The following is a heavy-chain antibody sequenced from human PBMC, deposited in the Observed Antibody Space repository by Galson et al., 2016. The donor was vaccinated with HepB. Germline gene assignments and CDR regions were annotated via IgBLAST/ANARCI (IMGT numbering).Heavy chain of an antibody. Sequence: SVKVSCKASGGTFSSDAISWVRQAPGQGLEWMGGIIPIFATANYVQKFQGGVSISADESTSTVYMELSCLRSEDTAVYYCARGGYLGATYFDYWGQGTLVTVPS. CDR1: GGTFSSDA. J-gene: IGHJ4*02. V-gene: IGHV1-69*13. CDR2: IIPIFATA. D-gene: IGHD1-26*01. CDR3: ARGGYLGATYFDY.